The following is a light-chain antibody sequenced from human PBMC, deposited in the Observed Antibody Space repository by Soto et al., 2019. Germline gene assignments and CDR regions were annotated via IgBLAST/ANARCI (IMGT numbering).Light chain of an antibody. Sequence: QSALTQLASVSGSPGQSITISCTGTSSDVGIYKYVSWYQQHPGKAPNLMIYEVSNRPSGVSNRFSGSKSGNTASLTISGLQAEDEADYYCSSYTSSSTVVFGGGTKVTVL. V-gene: IGLV2-14*01. CDR2: EVS. J-gene: IGLJ2*01. CDR3: SSYTSSSTVV. CDR1: SSDVGIYKY.